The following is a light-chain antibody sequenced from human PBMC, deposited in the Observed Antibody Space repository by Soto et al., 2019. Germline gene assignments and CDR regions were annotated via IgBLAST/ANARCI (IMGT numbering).Light chain of an antibody. CDR3: MQALQTPT. V-gene: IGKV2-28*01. Sequence: EIVMTQSPLSLSVTPGEPASISCRSSQSLLHSNGYVYLDWYVQKPGHSPQLLIFLISNRASGVPDRFSGIGSGTDFTLKISRVAAEDVGVDDCMQALQTPTFGQGTRLEIK. CDR1: QSLLHSNGYVY. CDR2: LIS. J-gene: IGKJ5*01.